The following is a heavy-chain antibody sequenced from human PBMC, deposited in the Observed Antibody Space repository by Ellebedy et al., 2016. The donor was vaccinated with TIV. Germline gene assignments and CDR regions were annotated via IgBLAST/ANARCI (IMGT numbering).Heavy chain of an antibody. Sequence: AASVKVSCKASGYTFTSYAMHWVRQAPGQRLEWMGWINAGNGNTKYSQKFQGRVTITRDTSESTAYMELSSLRSEDTAVYYCARDGYGSYYYGMDVWGQGTTVTVSS. CDR1: GYTFTSYA. D-gene: IGHD3-10*01. CDR2: INAGNGNT. CDR3: ARDGYGSYYYGMDV. J-gene: IGHJ6*02. V-gene: IGHV1-3*01.